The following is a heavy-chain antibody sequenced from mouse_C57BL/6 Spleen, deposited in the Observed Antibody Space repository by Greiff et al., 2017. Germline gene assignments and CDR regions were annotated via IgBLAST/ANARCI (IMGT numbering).Heavy chain of an antibody. J-gene: IGHJ2*01. CDR1: GYTFTDYE. CDR3: LPRFDY. CDR2: IDPETGGT. Sequence: VKLQESGAELVRPGASVTLSCKASGYTFTDYEMHWVKQTPVHGLEWIGAIDPETGGTAYNQKFKGKAILTADKSSSTAYMELRSLTSEDSAVYYSLPRFDYWGQGTTLTVSS. V-gene: IGHV1-15*01.